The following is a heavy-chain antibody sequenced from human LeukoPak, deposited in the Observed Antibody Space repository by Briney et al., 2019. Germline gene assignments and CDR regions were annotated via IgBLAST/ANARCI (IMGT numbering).Heavy chain of an antibody. CDR3: ARDSPGYCSGGSCYGPFDY. J-gene: IGHJ4*02. V-gene: IGHV3-21*01. D-gene: IGHD2-15*01. CDR1: EFTFSSYD. Sequence: GGSLRLSCAASEFTFSSYDMNWVRQAPGKGLEWVSPISSSGSYIYYADSVKGRFTISRDNAKNSLYLQMNSLRAEDTAVYYCARDSPGYCSGGSCYGPFDYWGQGTLVTVSS. CDR2: ISSSGSYI.